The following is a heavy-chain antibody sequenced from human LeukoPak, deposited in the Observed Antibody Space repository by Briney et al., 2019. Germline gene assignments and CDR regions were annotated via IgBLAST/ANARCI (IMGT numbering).Heavy chain of an antibody. CDR3: ARELKHAGNDY. CDR2: ISYDGSNK. V-gene: IGHV3-30-3*01. Sequence: GRSLRLSCAASGFTFSSYAMHWVRQAPGKGLEWVAVISYDGSNKYYADSVKGRFTISRDNPKNTLYLQMNSLRAEDTAVYYCARELKHAGNDYWGQGTLVTVSS. D-gene: IGHD4-23*01. J-gene: IGHJ4*02. CDR1: GFTFSSYA.